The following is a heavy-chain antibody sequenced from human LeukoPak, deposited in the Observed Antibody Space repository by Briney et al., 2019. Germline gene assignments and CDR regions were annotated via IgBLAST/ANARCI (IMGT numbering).Heavy chain of an antibody. CDR3: AREFAIRYSSSPQDY. V-gene: IGHV3-20*04. CDR1: GFTFSSYT. J-gene: IGHJ4*02. D-gene: IGHD6-6*01. CDR2: INWNGGST. Sequence: PGGSLRLSCAASGFTFSSYTMNWVRQAPGKGLEWVSGINWNGGSTVYADSVKGRFTISRDNAKNSLYLQMNSLRAEDTALYYCAREFAIRYSSSPQDYWGQGTLVTVSS.